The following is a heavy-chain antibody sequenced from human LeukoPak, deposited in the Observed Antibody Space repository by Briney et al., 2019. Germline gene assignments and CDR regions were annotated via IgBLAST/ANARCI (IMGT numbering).Heavy chain of an antibody. D-gene: IGHD6-19*01. Sequence: PGGSLRLSCAASGFTFSSYEMNWVRQAPGKGLEWVSYISSSGSTIYHADSVKGRFTISRDNAKNSLYLQMNSLRAEDTAVYYCARLPDSSTDYWGQGTLVTVSS. J-gene: IGHJ4*02. CDR3: ARLPDSSTDY. CDR2: ISSSGSTI. CDR1: GFTFSSYE. V-gene: IGHV3-48*03.